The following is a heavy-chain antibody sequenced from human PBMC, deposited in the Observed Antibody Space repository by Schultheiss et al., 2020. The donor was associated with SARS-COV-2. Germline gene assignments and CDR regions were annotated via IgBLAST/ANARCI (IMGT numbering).Heavy chain of an antibody. V-gene: IGHV4-59*12. CDR1: GGSFSGYY. D-gene: IGHD3-22*01. J-gene: IGHJ5*02. CDR3: ARDPNYYYDSSGYWNNWFDP. Sequence: SQTLSLTCAVYGGSFSGYYWSWIRQPPGKGLEWIGYIYYSGSTNYNPSLKSRVTMSVDTSKNQFSLKLSSVTAADTAVYYCARDPNYYYDSSGYWNNWFDPWGQGTLVTVSS. CDR2: IYYSGST.